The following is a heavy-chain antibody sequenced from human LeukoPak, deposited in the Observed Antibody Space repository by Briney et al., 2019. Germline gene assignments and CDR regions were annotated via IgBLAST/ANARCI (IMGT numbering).Heavy chain of an antibody. CDR3: AKDEFVASDFTGAFDI. Sequence: GGSLRLSCAASGFTFDDYAMHWVRQAPGKGLVWVSGISWNSGSIGYADSVKGRFTISRDNAKNSLYLQMNSLRADDMALYYCAKDEFVASDFTGAFDIWGQGTMVTVSS. CDR1: GFTFDDYA. CDR2: ISWNSGSI. D-gene: IGHD2-8*02. V-gene: IGHV3-9*03. J-gene: IGHJ3*02.